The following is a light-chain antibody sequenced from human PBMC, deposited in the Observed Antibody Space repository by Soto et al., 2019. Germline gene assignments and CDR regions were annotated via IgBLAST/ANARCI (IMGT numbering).Light chain of an antibody. CDR2: GAS. V-gene: IGKV3-15*01. CDR1: QSVRSN. Sequence: EIVMTQSPATLSASPGERATLSCRASQSVRSNLAWYQQKPGQAPRLLIYGASTRATGIPARFSGSGSGTEFTLSIGSLQSEDFAVYYCQQYYRIPPTFGQGTKVEIK. J-gene: IGKJ1*01. CDR3: QQYYRIPPT.